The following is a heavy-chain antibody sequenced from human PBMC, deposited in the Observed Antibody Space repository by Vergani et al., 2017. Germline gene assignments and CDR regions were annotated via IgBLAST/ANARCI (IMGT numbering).Heavy chain of an antibody. CDR2: ISYDGSNK. J-gene: IGHJ4*02. D-gene: IGHD3-22*01. CDR1: GFTFSSYA. V-gene: IGHV3-30*04. Sequence: QVQLVESGGGVVQPGRSLRLSSAASGFTFSSYAMHWVRQAPGKGLEWVAVISYDGSNKYYADSVKGRFTISRDNSKNTLYLQMNSLRAEDTAVYYCARDVVVVITNPIYWGQGTLVTVSS. CDR3: ARDVVVVITNPIY.